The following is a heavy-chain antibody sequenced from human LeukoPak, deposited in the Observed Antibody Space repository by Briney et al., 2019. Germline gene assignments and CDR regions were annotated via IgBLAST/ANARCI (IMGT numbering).Heavy chain of an antibody. CDR1: GFTFSSYA. J-gene: IGHJ5*02. V-gene: IGHV3-30*04. D-gene: IGHD3-16*01. Sequence: HPGGSLRLSCAASGFTFSSYAMHWVRQAPGKGLEWVAVISYDGSNKYYADSVKGRFTISGDNAKNSLYLQMNSLRAEDTAVYYCAKDDNYIRFLSWGQGTLVTVSS. CDR3: AKDDNYIRFLS. CDR2: ISYDGSNK.